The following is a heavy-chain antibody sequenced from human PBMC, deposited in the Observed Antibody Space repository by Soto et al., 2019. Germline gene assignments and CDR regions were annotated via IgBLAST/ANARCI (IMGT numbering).Heavy chain of an antibody. CDR1: GYTFTNYE. J-gene: IGHJ5*02. V-gene: IGHV1-8*01. Sequence: GASVKVSCKASGYTFTNYEINWVRQATGQGLEWMGWMNPGSGNTGYAHKFQGRVTMTRNISISTSYMELSRLGSDDTAIYYCARMASSGSLNWFDPWGQGTLVTVSS. CDR2: MNPGSGNT. D-gene: IGHD3-10*01. CDR3: ARMASSGSLNWFDP.